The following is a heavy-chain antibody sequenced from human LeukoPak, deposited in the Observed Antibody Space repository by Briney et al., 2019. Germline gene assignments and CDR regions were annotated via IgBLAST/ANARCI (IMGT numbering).Heavy chain of an antibody. Sequence: ASVKVSCTASGYTFTSYDINWVRQATGQGLEWMGWMNPNSGNTGYAQKFQGRVTITRTTSISTAYMELSSLRSEDTAVYDCARDHHRRQYDGQARDTFDIWGQGTMVTVSS. CDR3: ARDHHRRQYDGQARDTFDI. CDR2: MNPNSGNT. V-gene: IGHV1-8*03. J-gene: IGHJ3*02. CDR1: GYTFTSYD. D-gene: IGHD3-16*01.